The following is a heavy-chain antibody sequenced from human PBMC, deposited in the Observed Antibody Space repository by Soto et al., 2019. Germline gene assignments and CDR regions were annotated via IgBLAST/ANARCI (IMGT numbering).Heavy chain of an antibody. Sequence: SVKVSCKASGGTFSSYAISWVRQAPGQGLEWMGGIIPIFGTANYAQKFQGRVTITADKSTSTAYMELSSLRSEDTAVSYCAEDVSEYQLLSTTAWLDPWGQGTLVTVSS. CDR2: IIPIFGTA. J-gene: IGHJ5*02. D-gene: IGHD2-2*01. CDR3: AEDVSEYQLLSTTAWLDP. CDR1: GGTFSSYA. V-gene: IGHV1-69*06.